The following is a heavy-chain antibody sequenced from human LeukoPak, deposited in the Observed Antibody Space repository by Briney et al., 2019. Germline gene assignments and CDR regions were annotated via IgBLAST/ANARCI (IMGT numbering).Heavy chain of an antibody. CDR3: ARIVSGNYAAYYFDY. V-gene: IGHV3-11*04. J-gene: IGHJ4*02. Sequence: GGSLRLSCAASGFTFSDYYMSWIRQAPGKGLEWVSYISSSGSSIFYADSVKGRFTISRDNAKNSLYLQMNNLRAEDTAVYYCARIVSGNYAAYYFDYWGQGTLVTVSS. CDR2: ISSSGSSI. D-gene: IGHD1-26*01. CDR1: GFTFSDYY.